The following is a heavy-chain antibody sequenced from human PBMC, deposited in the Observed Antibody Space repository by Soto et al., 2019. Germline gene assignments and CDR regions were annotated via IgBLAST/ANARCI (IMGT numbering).Heavy chain of an antibody. CDR3: ARCGTTSSFSHIQS. D-gene: IGHD1-7*01. Sequence: EVQLVESGGGLVQPGRSLRLSCAGSGFTFDAHAMHWVRQAPGKGLEWVSTISWNSDNIHYADSVKGRFTISRDNAKNSLYLQLNSLRAEDTALYYCARCGTTSSFSHIQSWGQGTLVTVSS. CDR1: GFTFDAHA. J-gene: IGHJ4*02. V-gene: IGHV3-9*01. CDR2: ISWNSDNI.